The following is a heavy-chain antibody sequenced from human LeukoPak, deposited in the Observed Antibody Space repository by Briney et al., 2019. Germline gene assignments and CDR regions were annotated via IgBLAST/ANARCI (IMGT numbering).Heavy chain of an antibody. J-gene: IGHJ4*02. CDR1: GFTFSSYE. Sequence: GGSLRLSCAASGFTFSSYEMNWVRQAPGKGLEWVSYISSSGSTIYYADSVKGRFTISRDNAKNSLYLQMNSLRAEDTAVYYCAREKGVGATMEGATDYWGQGTLVTVSS. V-gene: IGHV3-48*03. D-gene: IGHD1-26*01. CDR2: ISSSGSTI. CDR3: AREKGVGATMEGATDY.